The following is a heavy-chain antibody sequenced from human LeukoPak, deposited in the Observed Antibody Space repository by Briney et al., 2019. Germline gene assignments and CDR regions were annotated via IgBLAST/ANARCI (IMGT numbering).Heavy chain of an antibody. J-gene: IGHJ4*02. CDR2: IIPIFGTA. Sequence: GASVKVSCNASGGTFSSYAISWVRQAPGQGLEWMGGIIPIFGTANYAQKFQGRVTITADESTSTAYMELSSLRSEDTAVYYCARSDDFWSGFDYWGQGTLVTVSS. CDR3: ARSDDFWSGFDY. V-gene: IGHV1-69*13. CDR1: GGTFSSYA. D-gene: IGHD3-3*01.